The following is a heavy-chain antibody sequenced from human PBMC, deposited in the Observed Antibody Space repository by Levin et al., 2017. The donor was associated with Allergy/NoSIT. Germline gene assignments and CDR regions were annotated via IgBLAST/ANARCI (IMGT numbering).Heavy chain of an antibody. CDR3: ARALDQWLVFDY. Sequence: ASVKVSCTASGYTFIGYYIHWVRQAPGQGLEWMGWINPNSGVTDYPQKFQARVTMTRDTSIRTAYMELNNLRSDDTAVYYCARALDQWLVFDYWGQGPLVTVSS. D-gene: IGHD6-19*01. CDR1: GYTFIGYY. J-gene: IGHJ4*02. V-gene: IGHV1-2*02. CDR2: INPNSGVT.